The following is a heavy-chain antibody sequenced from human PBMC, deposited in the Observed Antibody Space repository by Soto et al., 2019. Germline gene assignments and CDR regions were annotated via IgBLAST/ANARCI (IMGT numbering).Heavy chain of an antibody. J-gene: IGHJ3*02. Sequence: QVQLQESGPGLVKPSQTLSLTCTVSGGSISSGGYYWSWIRQHPGKGLEWIGYIYYSGSTYYNPSLKSRVTISVAGSKNQFSLKLSSVTAADTAVYYWARDWHWSGYPTIDAFDIWGQGTMVTVSS. D-gene: IGHD3-3*01. CDR1: GGSISSGGYY. V-gene: IGHV4-31*03. CDR3: ARDWHWSGYPTIDAFDI. CDR2: IYYSGST.